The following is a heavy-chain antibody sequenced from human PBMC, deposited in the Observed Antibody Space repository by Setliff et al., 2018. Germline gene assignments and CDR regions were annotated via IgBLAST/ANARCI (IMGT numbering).Heavy chain of an antibody. CDR1: GGSISSGSYY. J-gene: IGHJ4*02. CDR2: IYTSGST. Sequence: PSETLSLTCTVSGGSISSGSYYWSWIRQPAGKGLEWIGHIYTSGSTNYNPSLKSRVTISVDTSKNQFSLKLSSVTAADTAVYYCAGAAVNYDFWSGYYGAITNHFDYWGQGTLVTVSS. V-gene: IGHV4-61*09. D-gene: IGHD3-3*01. CDR3: AGAAVNYDFWSGYYGAITNHFDY.